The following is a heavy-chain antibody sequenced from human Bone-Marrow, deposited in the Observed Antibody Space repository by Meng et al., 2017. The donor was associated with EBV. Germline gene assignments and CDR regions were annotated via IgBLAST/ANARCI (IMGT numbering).Heavy chain of an antibody. D-gene: IGHD3-10*01. CDR1: GFSVTSGTYH. CDR3: AKSRSSTPGVVDY. J-gene: IGHJ4*02. V-gene: IGHV4-61*01. CDR2: SYDTGTT. Sequence: QLLEPAPVLLNPPATLSLTCTVAGFSVTSGTYHWSWIRPSPGKGLEWIGYSYDTGTTIYNPSLKSRVSIFLETSKNLFSLKLNSVTTADTAVYYCAKSRSSTPGVVDYWGQGTLVTVSS.